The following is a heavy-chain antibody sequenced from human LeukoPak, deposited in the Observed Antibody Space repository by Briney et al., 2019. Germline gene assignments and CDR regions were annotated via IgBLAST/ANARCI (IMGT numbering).Heavy chain of an antibody. CDR3: ARDAYYDFWSGYCDY. CDR1: GFTFSSYA. J-gene: IGHJ4*02. Sequence: GGSLRLSCAASGFTFSSYAMSWVRQAPGKGLEWVSGISGSGGSTYYADSVKGRFTISRDNSKNTLYLQMNSLRAEDTAVYYCARDAYYDFWSGYCDYWGQGTLVTVSS. V-gene: IGHV3-23*01. CDR2: ISGSGGST. D-gene: IGHD3-3*01.